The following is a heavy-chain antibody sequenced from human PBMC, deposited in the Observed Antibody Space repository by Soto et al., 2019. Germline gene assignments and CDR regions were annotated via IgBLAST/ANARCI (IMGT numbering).Heavy chain of an antibody. J-gene: IGHJ4*02. Sequence: EVQLVESGGGLVQPGGSLRLSCAASGFTFSSYYMSWVRQAQGKGLEWVANVNEDGSEKYYVDSVKGRFTVSRDNAKNSLYLQMNSLRAEDTAVYYCITDPYIETFFYGSGSPGWGQGTLVTVSS. CDR3: ITDPYIETFFYGSGSPG. CDR2: VNEDGSEK. D-gene: IGHD3-10*01. V-gene: IGHV3-7*01. CDR1: GFTFSSYY.